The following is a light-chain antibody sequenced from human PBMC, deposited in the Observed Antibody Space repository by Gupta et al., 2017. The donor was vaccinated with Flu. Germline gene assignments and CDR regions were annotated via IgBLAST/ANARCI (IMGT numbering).Light chain of an antibody. CDR2: INSDGSH. Sequence: HPVLTQAPAASAARADSGKGTCTRSTGHRRYDIACHQKRSGKQPRLLMKINSDGSHNKGDGIPARFAGSSSGTVRYLTISSRQSADEAEYYCPTWATDLVVCGGGTRVTVL. J-gene: IGLJ3*02. V-gene: IGLV4-69*01. CDR1: TGHRRYD. CDR3: PTWATDLVV.